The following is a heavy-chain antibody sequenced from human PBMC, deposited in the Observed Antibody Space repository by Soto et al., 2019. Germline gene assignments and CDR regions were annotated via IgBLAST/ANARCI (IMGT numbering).Heavy chain of an antibody. D-gene: IGHD5-12*01. CDR2: INSDGSNT. Sequence: PGGSLRLSCAASGFTFSSYWMHWVRQAPGKGLVWVSRINSDGSNTTYADSVKGRFTISRDNAKNTLFLQMNSLRAEDTAVYSCVRGYSGYDPRGFDYWGQGTLVTVSS. V-gene: IGHV3-74*01. CDR1: GFTFSSYW. J-gene: IGHJ4*02. CDR3: VRGYSGYDPRGFDY.